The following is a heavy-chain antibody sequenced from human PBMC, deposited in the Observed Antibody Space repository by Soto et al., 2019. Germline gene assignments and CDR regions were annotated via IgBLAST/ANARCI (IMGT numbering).Heavy chain of an antibody. J-gene: IGHJ4*02. CDR3: ARANYYGSGNFFDY. Sequence: QVQLVESGGGVVQPGRSLRLSCAASGFTFSSYGMHWVRQAPGKGLEWVAVIWYDGSNKYYADSVKGRFTISRDNSKNTLYLQINSLRAEDTAVYYCARANYYGSGNFFDYWGQGTLVTVSS. V-gene: IGHV3-33*01. D-gene: IGHD3-10*01. CDR2: IWYDGSNK. CDR1: GFTFSSYG.